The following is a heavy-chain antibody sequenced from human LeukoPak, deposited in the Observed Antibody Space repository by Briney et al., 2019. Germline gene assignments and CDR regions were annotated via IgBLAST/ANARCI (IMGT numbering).Heavy chain of an antibody. D-gene: IGHD1-1*01. V-gene: IGHV1-18*01. CDR2: ISVYVGNT. Sequence: ASVKVSCKASYTFTSYGVTWVRQAPGQGLEWMGWISVYVGNTNYSQNFQDRVTMTTDTSTSTAYMELRSLRSDDTAVYYCARVDSLSRPYFDYWGQGTLVTVSS. CDR3: ARVDSLSRPYFDY. CDR1: YTFTSYG. J-gene: IGHJ4*02.